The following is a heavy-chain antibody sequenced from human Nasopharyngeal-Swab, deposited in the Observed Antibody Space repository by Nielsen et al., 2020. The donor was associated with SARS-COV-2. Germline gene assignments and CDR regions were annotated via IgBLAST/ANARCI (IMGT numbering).Heavy chain of an antibody. CDR3: ARGLRVVVPTGMKDKSSGRPRFASYYSGIDV. Sequence: SETLSLTCAVNGESFSGHFWTWIRQTPGKGLEWTGEIDHRGNTKYNPPLKGRVTISADTSKSHFSLKLSSVTAADTAVYYCARGLRVVVPTGMKDKSSGRPRFASYYSGIDVWGQGTTVTVSS. J-gene: IGHJ6*02. D-gene: IGHD3-22*01. CDR2: IDHRGNT. CDR1: GESFSGHF. V-gene: IGHV4-34*01.